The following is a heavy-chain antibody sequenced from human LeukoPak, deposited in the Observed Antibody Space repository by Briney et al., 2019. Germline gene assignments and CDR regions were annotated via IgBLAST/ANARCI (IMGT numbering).Heavy chain of an antibody. Sequence: PGGSLRLSCAASGLTVSNEYMSWVRQAPGKGLEWVSAISGSGGSTYYADSVKGRFTISRDNSKNTLYLQMNSLRAEDTAVYYCAKGGYCSGGSCYYFDYWGRGTLVTVSS. J-gene: IGHJ4*02. CDR1: GLTVSNEY. V-gene: IGHV3-23*01. CDR2: ISGSGGST. D-gene: IGHD2-15*01. CDR3: AKGGYCSGGSCYYFDY.